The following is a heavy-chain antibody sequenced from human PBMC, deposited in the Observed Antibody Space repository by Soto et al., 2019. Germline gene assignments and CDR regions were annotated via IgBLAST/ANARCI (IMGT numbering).Heavy chain of an antibody. Sequence: QVQLVESGGGVVQSGRSLRLSCEASGFIFSTYGMHWVRQAPGKGLEWVALMWYDGTNEHYADSVKGRFTISKDNSKNTLHLEISGLRVEDTAVYYCARETNGGSFDIWGQGTMVTVSS. V-gene: IGHV3-33*01. CDR3: ARETNGGSFDI. J-gene: IGHJ3*02. D-gene: IGHD2-8*01. CDR1: GFIFSTYG. CDR2: MWYDGTNE.